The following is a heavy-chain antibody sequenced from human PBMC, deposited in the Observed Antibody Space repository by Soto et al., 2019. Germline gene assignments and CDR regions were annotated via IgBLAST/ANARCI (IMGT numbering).Heavy chain of an antibody. J-gene: IGHJ6*03. D-gene: IGHD5-12*01. CDR3: SRYRGYSGYYYMDV. CDR1: GFTVSSNY. Sequence: GGSLRLSCAASGFTVSSNYMSWVRQAPGKGLEWVSVIYSGGSTYYADSVKGRFTISRHNSKNTLYLQMNSLRAEDTAVYYCSRYRGYSGYYYMDVWGKGTTVTVSS. CDR2: IYSGGST. V-gene: IGHV3-53*04.